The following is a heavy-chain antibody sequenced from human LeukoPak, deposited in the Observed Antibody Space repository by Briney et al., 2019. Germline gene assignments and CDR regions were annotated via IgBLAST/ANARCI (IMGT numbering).Heavy chain of an antibody. D-gene: IGHD3-9*01. J-gene: IGHJ4*02. CDR3: AKDLTAGSDWYYFDY. CDR2: ISGSGGRT. CDR1: GLTFSSYA. Sequence: PWGSLRLSCAASGLTFSSYAMSWVRQAPGKGLEWVSAISGSGGRTYYADSVKGRFTISRDSSKNTLYLQMNSLRAADTAVYFCAKDLTAGSDWYYFDYWGRGTLVTVSS. V-gene: IGHV3-23*01.